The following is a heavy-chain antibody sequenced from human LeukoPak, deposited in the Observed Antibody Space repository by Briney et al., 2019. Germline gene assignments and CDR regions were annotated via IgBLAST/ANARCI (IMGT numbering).Heavy chain of an antibody. CDR1: GGSIITTNW. J-gene: IGHJ4*02. CDR3: TRESGAFSPFGF. D-gene: IGHD1-26*01. Sequence: SGTLSLTCAVSGGSIITTNWWSWVRQPPGKGLEWIGEVHLNGATHYNPSLGSRVSMSIDKSKNHMSLKLTSVTAADTAIYYCTRESGAFSPFGFWGQATLVTVSS. CDR2: VHLNGAT. V-gene: IGHV4-4*02.